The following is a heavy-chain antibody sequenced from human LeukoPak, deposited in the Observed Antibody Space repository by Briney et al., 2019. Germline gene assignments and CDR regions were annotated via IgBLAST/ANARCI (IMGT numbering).Heavy chain of an antibody. CDR3: ASPGKYDNSPIDY. J-gene: IGHJ4*02. CDR1: GYSISSGYY. CDR2: ISRSGTT. Sequence: PSETLSLTCAVSGYSISSGYYWGWIRQPPGKGLEWIGSISRSGTTSYNPSLQSRVTISVDTSKKQFSLKLSSVTATDAAVYYCASPGKYDNSPIDYWGPGTLVTVSS. D-gene: IGHD1-1*01. V-gene: IGHV4-38-2*01.